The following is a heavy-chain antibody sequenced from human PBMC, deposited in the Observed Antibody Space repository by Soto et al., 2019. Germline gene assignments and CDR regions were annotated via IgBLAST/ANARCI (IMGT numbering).Heavy chain of an antibody. D-gene: IGHD5-12*01. V-gene: IGHV1-69*01. CDR2: IIPIYGTA. CDR3: ARDRDGYNDWYFDL. CDR1: GGTFSKYT. J-gene: IGHJ2*01. Sequence: QVQLVQSGAEVKKPGSSVKVSCKVSGGTFSKYTINWVRQAPGQGLEWMAGIIPIYGTANYAQKFQGRISVTMDESTTTADMELRGLRSDDTAIYYCARDRDGYNDWYFDLWGRGSLITVSS.